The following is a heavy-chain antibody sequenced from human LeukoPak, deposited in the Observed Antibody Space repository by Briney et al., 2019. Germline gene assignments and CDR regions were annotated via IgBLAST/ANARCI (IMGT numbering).Heavy chain of an antibody. D-gene: IGHD2-15*01. CDR2: ISTFNGNA. V-gene: IGHV1-18*01. Sequence: ASVKVPCKASGYTFNDYGISWVRQAPGQGLEWMGWISTFNGNAKYAQNFQGRVTMTTDTSTSTAHMELKSLRSDDTAVYYCARGRYCSGGNCWAIYYYYMDVWGKGTTVTVSS. CDR3: ARGRYCSGGNCWAIYYYYMDV. CDR1: GYTFNDYG. J-gene: IGHJ6*03.